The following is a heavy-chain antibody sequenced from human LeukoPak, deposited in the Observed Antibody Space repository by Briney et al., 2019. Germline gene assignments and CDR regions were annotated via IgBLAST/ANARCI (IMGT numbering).Heavy chain of an antibody. Sequence: GGSLRLSCAASGLNFSGYAMAWVRQAPGTGLEWVSAIGGSGGSTYYADSVKGRFTISRDNSKNTLYLQMNSLRAEDTAVYYCAKDRGGAASDFDYWGQGTLVTVSS. J-gene: IGHJ4*02. V-gene: IGHV3-23*01. CDR2: IGGSGGST. CDR1: GLNFSGYA. D-gene: IGHD1-26*01. CDR3: AKDRGGAASDFDY.